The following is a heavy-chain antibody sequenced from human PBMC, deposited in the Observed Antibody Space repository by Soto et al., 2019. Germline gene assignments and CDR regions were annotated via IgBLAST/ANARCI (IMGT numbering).Heavy chain of an antibody. CDR1: GYTFTSYG. V-gene: IGHV1-18*04. D-gene: IGHD6-19*01. Sequence: ASVKVSCKASGYTFTSYGISWVRQAPGQGLEWMGXXXAYXGXTXXAXXXQGRVTMTTDTSTSTAYMEMRSLRSDDTAVYYCARWDSSGWYYFDYWGQGTLVTVSS. CDR2: XXAYXGXT. CDR3: ARWDSSGWYYFDY. J-gene: IGHJ4*02.